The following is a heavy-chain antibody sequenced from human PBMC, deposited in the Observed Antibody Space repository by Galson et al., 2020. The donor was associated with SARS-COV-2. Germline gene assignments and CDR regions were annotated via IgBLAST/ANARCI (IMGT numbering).Heavy chain of an antibody. CDR1: GTSISSGSYS. Sequence: SESLSLTCAVSGTSISSGSYSWNWIRQPPGKGLEWIGYISHSGGTYYNPSLKSRVTISGDRSKNQFSLRLSSVTAADTAVYYCARLHYGEYAPESFDIWGPGTRVTVAS. CDR3: ARLHYGEYAPESFDI. V-gene: IGHV4-30-2*01. J-gene: IGHJ3*02. D-gene: IGHD4-17*01. CDR2: ISHSGGT.